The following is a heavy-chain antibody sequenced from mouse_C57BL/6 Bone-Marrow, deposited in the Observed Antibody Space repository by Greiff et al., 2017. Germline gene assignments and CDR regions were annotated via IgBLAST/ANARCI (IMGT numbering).Heavy chain of an antibody. D-gene: IGHD2-5*01. J-gene: IGHJ3*01. CDR3: SKAYYSNYDWFAY. CDR2: IHPNYGTT. V-gene: IGHV1-39*01. CDR1: GYSFTDYN. Sequence: VQLQQSGPELVKPGASVTISCKASGYSFTDYNMNWVKQSNGKSLEWIGVIHPNYGTTSYNQKFKGKATLTVDQSSSTAYRQLNSLTSEDSAVYYCSKAYYSNYDWFAYWGQGTLVTVSA.